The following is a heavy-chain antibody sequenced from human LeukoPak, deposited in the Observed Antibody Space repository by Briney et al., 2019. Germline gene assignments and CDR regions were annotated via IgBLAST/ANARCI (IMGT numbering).Heavy chain of an antibody. Sequence: ASVKVSCKASGYTFTSYGISWVRQAPGQGLEWMGWISAYNGNTNYAQKLQGRVTMTTDTSTSTAYMELSSLRSEDTAVYYCARAARGRQVSVFGVVTPYYYYYYMDVWGKGTTVTVSS. J-gene: IGHJ6*03. CDR2: ISAYNGNT. CDR3: ARAARGRQVSVFGVVTPYYYYYYMDV. D-gene: IGHD3-3*01. V-gene: IGHV1-18*01. CDR1: GYTFTSYG.